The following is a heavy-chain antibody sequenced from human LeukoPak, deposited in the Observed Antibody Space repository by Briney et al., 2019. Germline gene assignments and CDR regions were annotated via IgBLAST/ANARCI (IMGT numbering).Heavy chain of an antibody. D-gene: IGHD2/OR15-2a*01. CDR2: INHSGST. V-gene: IGHV4-34*01. Sequence: SETLSLTCAVYGGSFSGYYWSWIRQPPGKGLEWIGEINHSGSTHYNPSLKSRVTISVDTSKNQFSLKLSSVTAADTGVYYCASPPNSETGDYWGQGTLVTVSS. CDR3: ASPPNSETGDY. CDR1: GGSFSGYY. J-gene: IGHJ4*02.